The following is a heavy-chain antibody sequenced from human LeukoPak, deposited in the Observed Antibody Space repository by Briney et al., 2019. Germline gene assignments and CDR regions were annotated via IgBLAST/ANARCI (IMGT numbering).Heavy chain of an antibody. J-gene: IGHJ4*02. Sequence: ASLTVSFTTSVYTFTVYYMHWVRQAPGQGPEWMEWINPNSGGTNYEQKFQGRVTMTRETSISTTYMDLSRLRSDDTAVYYFARDLDGYNYPYWGQGTLVTVSS. V-gene: IGHV1-2*02. D-gene: IGHD5-24*01. CDR3: ARDLDGYNYPY. CDR1: VYTFTVYY. CDR2: INPNSGGT.